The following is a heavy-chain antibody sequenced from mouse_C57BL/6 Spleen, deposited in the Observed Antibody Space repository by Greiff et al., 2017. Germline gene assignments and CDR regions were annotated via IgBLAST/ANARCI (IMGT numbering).Heavy chain of an antibody. D-gene: IGHD1-1*01. Sequence: ESGPGMVKPSQSLSLTCTVTGYSITSGYDWHWIRHFPGNKLEWMGYISYSGSTNYNPSLKSRISITHDTSKNHFFLKLNSVTTEDTATYYCARGHYYGSREGMDYWGQGTSVTVSS. CDR1: GYSITSGYD. CDR2: ISYSGST. CDR3: ARGHYYGSREGMDY. J-gene: IGHJ4*01. V-gene: IGHV3-1*01.